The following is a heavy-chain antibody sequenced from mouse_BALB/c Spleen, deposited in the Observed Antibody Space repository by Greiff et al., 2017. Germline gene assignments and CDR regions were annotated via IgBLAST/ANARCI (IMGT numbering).Heavy chain of an antibody. CDR2: ISSGGSYT. Sequence: EVKLVESGGGLVKPGGSLKLSCAASGFTFSSYTMSWVRQTPEKRLEWVATISSGGSYTYYPDSVKGRFTISRDNAKNTLYLQMSSLKSEDTAMYYCTREFHYDGYAMDYWGQGTSVTVSS. CDR1: GFTFSSYT. V-gene: IGHV5-6-4*01. J-gene: IGHJ4*01. D-gene: IGHD2-3*01. CDR3: TREFHYDGYAMDY.